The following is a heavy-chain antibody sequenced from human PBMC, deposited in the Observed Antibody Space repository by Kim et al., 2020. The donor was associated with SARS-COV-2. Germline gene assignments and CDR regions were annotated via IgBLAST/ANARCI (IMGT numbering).Heavy chain of an antibody. D-gene: IGHD3-10*01. CDR2: ISYDGSNK. CDR1: GFTFSSYA. J-gene: IGHJ6*01. CDR3: AKDQCGRLGGRFYYYYG. V-gene: IGHV3-30*18. Sequence: GGSLRLSCAASGFTFSSYAMHWVRQAPGKGLEWVAVISYDGSNKYYADSVKGRFTISRDNSKNTLYLQMNSLRAEDTAVYYCAKDQCGRLGGRFYYYYG.